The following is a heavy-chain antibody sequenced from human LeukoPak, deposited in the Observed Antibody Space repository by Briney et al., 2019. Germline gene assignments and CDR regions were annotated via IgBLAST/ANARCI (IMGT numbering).Heavy chain of an antibody. D-gene: IGHD6-6*01. J-gene: IGHJ5*02. CDR1: GGSISSYY. V-gene: IGHV4-59*01. CDR3: ARDKGISSAIDL. Sequence: TSETLSLTCSVSGGSISSYYWSWIRQPPGKGLVWIGYIYYSGSTNYNPSLESRVTMSVDTSKNQFSLKLSSVTAADTAVYYCARDKGISSAIDLWGQGTLVTVSS. CDR2: IYYSGST.